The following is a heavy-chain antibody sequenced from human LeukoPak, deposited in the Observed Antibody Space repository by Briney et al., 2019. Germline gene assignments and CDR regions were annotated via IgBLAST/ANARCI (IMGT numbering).Heavy chain of an antibody. J-gene: IGHJ6*03. CDR1: GYTFTSYD. V-gene: IGHV1-8*01. CDR2: MNPNSGNT. CDR3: ARSEKVYCGGVCDNYYMDV. D-gene: IGHD2-21*02. Sequence: ASVKVSCKASGYTFTSYDINWVRQATGQGLEWMGWMNPNSGNTGYAQKFQGRVTMTTNTSISTAYMELTSLTSEDTAVYYCARSEKVYCGGVCDNYYMDVWGKGTTVTVSS.